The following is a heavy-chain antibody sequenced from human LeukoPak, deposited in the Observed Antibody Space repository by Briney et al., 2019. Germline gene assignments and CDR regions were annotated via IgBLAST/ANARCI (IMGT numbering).Heavy chain of an antibody. CDR2: IYYSGST. CDR1: GGSISSYY. D-gene: IGHD3-10*01. CDR3: AREVRGFGELWEYYYYYYMDV. V-gene: IGHV4-59*12. Sequence: SETLSLTCTVSGGSISSYYWSWIRQPPGKGLEWIGYIYYSGSTNYNPSLKSRVTISVDTSKNQFSLKLSSVTAADTAVYYCAREVRGFGELWEYYYYYYMDVWGKGTTVTISS. J-gene: IGHJ6*03.